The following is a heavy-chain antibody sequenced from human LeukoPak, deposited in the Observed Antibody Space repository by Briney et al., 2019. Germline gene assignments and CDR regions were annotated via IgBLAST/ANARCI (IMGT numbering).Heavy chain of an antibody. D-gene: IGHD6-13*01. V-gene: IGHV3-11*01. CDR3: ARVPYSSSWSYYFDY. Sequence: GGSLRLSCAASGLTFSDYYMSWIRQAPGKGLEWVSYISSSGNTVCYTDSVKGRFTTSRDNAKNSLYLQMNSLRAEDTAIYYCARVPYSSSWSYYFDYWGQGTLVTVSS. CDR1: GLTFSDYY. J-gene: IGHJ4*02. CDR2: ISSSGNTV.